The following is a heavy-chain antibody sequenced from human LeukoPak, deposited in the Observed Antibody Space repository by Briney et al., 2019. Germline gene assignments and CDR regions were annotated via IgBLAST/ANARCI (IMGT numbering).Heavy chain of an antibody. D-gene: IGHD4-11*01. Sequence: GRSLRLSCAASGFXFRSHGMQWVRQAPGKGLEWVAVIWYDGSKTYYADSVKGRFTISRDNSKNTLDLQMSSLRAEDTAVYYCARSNTMTSNYYYGMDVWGQGTTVTVSS. J-gene: IGHJ6*02. CDR2: IWYDGSKT. CDR1: GFXFRSHG. CDR3: ARSNTMTSNYYYGMDV. V-gene: IGHV3-33*01.